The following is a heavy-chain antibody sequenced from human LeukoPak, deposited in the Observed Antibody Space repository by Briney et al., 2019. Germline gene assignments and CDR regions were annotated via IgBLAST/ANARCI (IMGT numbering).Heavy chain of an antibody. V-gene: IGHV4-30-2*01. Sequence: SHTLSLTCAVSGGPISRGGYSGSWIRQPPGKGLEWIGYIHHSGSTYYNPSLKSRVTISVDRSKNQFSLKLSSVTAADTAVYYCARVSMRGLWFGEIYGMDVWGQGTTVTVSS. CDR1: GGPISRGGYS. D-gene: IGHD3-10*01. CDR2: IHHSGST. J-gene: IGHJ6*02. CDR3: ARVSMRGLWFGEIYGMDV.